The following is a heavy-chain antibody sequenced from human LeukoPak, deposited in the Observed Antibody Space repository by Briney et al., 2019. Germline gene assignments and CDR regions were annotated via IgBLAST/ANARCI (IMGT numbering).Heavy chain of an antibody. V-gene: IGHV3-53*01. CDR1: GFTVSSNY. CDR2: IYSGGST. Sequence: PGGSLRLSCAASGFTVSSNYMSWVRQAPGKGLEWVSVIYSGGSTYYADSVKGRFTISRDNSKNTLYLQMNSLRAEDTAVYYCARDLTKYYDRGPYYMDVWGKGTAVTVSS. D-gene: IGHD3-22*01. J-gene: IGHJ6*03. CDR3: ARDLTKYYDRGPYYMDV.